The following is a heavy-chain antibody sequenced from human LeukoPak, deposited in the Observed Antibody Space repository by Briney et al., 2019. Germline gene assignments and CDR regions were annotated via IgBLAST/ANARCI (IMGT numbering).Heavy chain of an antibody. V-gene: IGHV1-8*01. J-gene: IGHJ3*02. CDR2: MNPNSGNT. D-gene: IGHD3-9*01. Sequence: ASVKVSCKASGYTFTSYDVNWVRQATGQGLEWMGWMNPNSGNTGYAQKFQGRVTMTRNTSISTAYMELSRLRSDDTAVYYCARELGYFNTYYDILTGYRNAFDIWGQGTMVTVSS. CDR1: GYTFTSYD. CDR3: ARELGYFNTYYDILTGYRNAFDI.